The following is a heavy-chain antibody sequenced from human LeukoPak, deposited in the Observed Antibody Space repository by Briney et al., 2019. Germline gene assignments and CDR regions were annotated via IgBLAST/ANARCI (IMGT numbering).Heavy chain of an antibody. CDR2: ISPSGGTI. D-gene: IGHD2-2*01. J-gene: IGHJ5*02. Sequence: GGSLRLSCAASGFAFSKYEMNWVRQAPRKGLEWVSYISPSGGTITYADSVKGRFTISRDNAKDSLYLQMNSLGAEDTAVYYCVRVRYCSSTNCHGGWFDPWGQGTLVTVSS. V-gene: IGHV3-48*03. CDR1: GFAFSKYE. CDR3: VRVRYCSSTNCHGGWFDP.